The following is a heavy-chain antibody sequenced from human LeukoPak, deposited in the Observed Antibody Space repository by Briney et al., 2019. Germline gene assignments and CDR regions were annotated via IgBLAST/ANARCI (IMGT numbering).Heavy chain of an antibody. D-gene: IGHD3-10*01. J-gene: IGHJ4*02. CDR2: TKQDGSDK. CDR1: GFSFSVYW. V-gene: IGHV3-7*01. Sequence: GGSLRLSCAASGFSFSVYWMSWVRQTPGKGLQWVANTKQDGSDKNYVDSVRGRFTISRDNAKNSLFLQMNGLRAEDTAIYYCARDEGVPTNWRFDYWGQGTLVTVSS. CDR3: ARDEGVPTNWRFDY.